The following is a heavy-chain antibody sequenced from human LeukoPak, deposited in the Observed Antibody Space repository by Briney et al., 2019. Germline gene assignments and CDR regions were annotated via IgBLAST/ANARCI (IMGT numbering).Heavy chain of an antibody. CDR3: ARSMVAVAGGYYFDY. Sequence: PSETLSLTCAVYGESFSGYYWSWTRHPPGKGREWIGEINHSGSTNHNPSLKGPVTMPVKTSKNQFSLKLSSVTATDTAVYDCARSMVAVAGGYYFDYWGQGTLLTVSS. V-gene: IGHV4-34*01. CDR2: INHSGST. D-gene: IGHD6-19*01. J-gene: IGHJ4*02. CDR1: GESFSGYY.